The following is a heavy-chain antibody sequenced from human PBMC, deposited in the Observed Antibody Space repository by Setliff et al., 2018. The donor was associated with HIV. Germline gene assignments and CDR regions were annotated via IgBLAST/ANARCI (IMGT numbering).Heavy chain of an antibody. CDR1: GGSISNSSHY. J-gene: IGHJ4*02. Sequence: TLSLTCTVSGGSISNSSHYWDWIRQPPGKGLEWIGTINYSGNTYDNPSLKSRVTISVDTSKKQFSLKLSSVSAADTAVYYCARRWKSSQYYDFWSPRSSYFDFWGQGMLVTV. V-gene: IGHV4-39*01. CDR2: INYSGNT. D-gene: IGHD3-3*01. CDR3: ARRWKSSQYYDFWSPRSSYFDF.